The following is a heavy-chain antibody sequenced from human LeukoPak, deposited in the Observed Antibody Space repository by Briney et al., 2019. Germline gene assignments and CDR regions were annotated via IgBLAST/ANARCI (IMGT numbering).Heavy chain of an antibody. V-gene: IGHV3-21*01. Sequence: GGSLRLSCAASGFTFSSYSMNWVRQAPGKGLEWVSPISSSSSYIYYADSVKGRFTISRDNAKNSLYLQMNSLRAEDTVVYYCARTDGMYYDYVWGSYRYRYFDYWGQGTLVTVSS. J-gene: IGHJ4*02. CDR2: ISSSSSYI. CDR3: ARTDGMYYDYVWGSYRYRYFDY. CDR1: GFTFSSYS. D-gene: IGHD3-16*02.